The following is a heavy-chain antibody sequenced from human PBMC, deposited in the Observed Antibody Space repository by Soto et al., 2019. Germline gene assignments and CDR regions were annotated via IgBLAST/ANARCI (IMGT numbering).Heavy chain of an antibody. J-gene: IGHJ5*02. CDR2: IRSKAYGGTT. CDR1: GFTFGNYA. V-gene: IGHV3-49*03. D-gene: IGHD3-10*01. CDR3: TGGLRGFDSNWFDP. Sequence: GGSLRLSCTASGFTFGNYAMSWFRQAPGKGLEWVGFIRSKAYGGTTEYATSVRGRSTSTTDDSKSIPYLEMNSLKTEATALDYSTGGLRGFDSNWFDPWGQGTLVTVSS.